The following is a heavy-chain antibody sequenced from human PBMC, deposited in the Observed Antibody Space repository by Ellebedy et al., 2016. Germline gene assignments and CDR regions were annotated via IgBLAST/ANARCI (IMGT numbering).Heavy chain of an antibody. Sequence: GGSLRLXCAASGFTFSSYGMHWVRQAPGKGLEWVAVISYDGSNKYYADSVKGRFTISRDNSKNTLYLQMNSLRAEDTAVYYCASVPVGREGRWDYFDYWGQGTLVTVSS. V-gene: IGHV3-30*03. D-gene: IGHD5-24*01. J-gene: IGHJ4*02. CDR3: ASVPVGREGRWDYFDY. CDR2: ISYDGSNK. CDR1: GFTFSSYG.